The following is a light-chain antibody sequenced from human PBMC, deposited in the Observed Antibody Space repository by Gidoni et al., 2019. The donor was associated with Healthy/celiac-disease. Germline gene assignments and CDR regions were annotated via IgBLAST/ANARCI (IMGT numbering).Light chain of an antibody. V-gene: IGKV2-28*01. CDR3: MQDLQTRA. J-gene: IGKJ1*01. CDR1: QSLLHSNGYNY. CDR2: LGS. Sequence: DIVMTQSPLSLPVTLGEPASISCRSSQSLLHSNGYNYLDWYLQKPGQSPQLLIYLGSNRASGVPDRFSGSGSGTDFTLKISRVEAEDVGVYYCMQDLQTRAFGQGTKVEIK.